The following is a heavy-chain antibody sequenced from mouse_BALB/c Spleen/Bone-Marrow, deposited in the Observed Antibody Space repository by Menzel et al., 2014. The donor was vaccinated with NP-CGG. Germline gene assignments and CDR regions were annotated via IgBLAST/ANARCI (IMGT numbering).Heavy chain of an antibody. CDR2: INNNGGST. V-gene: IGHV5-6-3*01. Sequence: EVQLQESGGGLVQPGGSLKLSCAASGFTFSSYGMSWVRQTPDKRLELVATINNNGGSTYYPDSVKGQFTISRDNAKNTLYLQMSSLKSEDTAMYYCARVYGWYFDVWGAGTTVTVSS. D-gene: IGHD1-1*01. CDR3: ARVYGWYFDV. J-gene: IGHJ1*01. CDR1: GFTFSSYG.